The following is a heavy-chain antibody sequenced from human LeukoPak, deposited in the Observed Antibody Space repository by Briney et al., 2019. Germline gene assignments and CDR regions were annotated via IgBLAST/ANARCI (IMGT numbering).Heavy chain of an antibody. D-gene: IGHD3-3*01. J-gene: IGHJ4*02. CDR2: ISYDGSNK. Sequence: GGSLRLSCAASGFTFSSYGMHWVRQAPGKGLEWVAVISYDGSNKYYADSVKGRFTISRDNAKNSLYLQMNSLRAEDTAVYYCARDQTTYYDFWSAQGGEWGQGTLVTVSS. V-gene: IGHV3-30*03. CDR3: ARDQTTYYDFWSAQGGE. CDR1: GFTFSSYG.